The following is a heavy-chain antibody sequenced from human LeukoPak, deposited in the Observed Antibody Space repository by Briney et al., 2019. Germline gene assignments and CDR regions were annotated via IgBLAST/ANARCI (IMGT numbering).Heavy chain of an antibody. CDR1: GGTFTSYA. V-gene: IGHV1-69*13. CDR2: SIPIFGTA. D-gene: IGHD3-22*01. J-gene: IGHJ6*02. Sequence: ASVKVCCKASGGTFTSYAISCLRQAPGQWLELMGGSIPIFGTANYAQKFQGRVTITADESTSTAYMELSSLRSEDTAVYYCATTTYYYDSSGYDYYGMDVWGQGTTVTVSS. CDR3: ATTTYYYDSSGYDYYGMDV.